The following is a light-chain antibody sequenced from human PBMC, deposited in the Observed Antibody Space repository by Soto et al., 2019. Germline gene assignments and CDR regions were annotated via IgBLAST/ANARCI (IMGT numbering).Light chain of an antibody. CDR3: AAWDDSRNGQGV. CDR2: SNN. J-gene: IGLJ2*01. Sequence: QSVLTQPPSASGTPGQRVTISCSGSSSNIGSNTVNWYQQLPGTAPKRLIYSNNQRPSGVPDRFSGSKSGTSASLAISGLQSEDEADYYCAAWDDSRNGQGVFGGGTKLTVL. CDR1: SSNIGSNT. V-gene: IGLV1-44*01.